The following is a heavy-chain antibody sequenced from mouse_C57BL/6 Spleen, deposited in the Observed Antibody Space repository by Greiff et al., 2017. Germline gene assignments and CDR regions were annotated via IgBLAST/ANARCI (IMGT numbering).Heavy chain of an antibody. J-gene: IGHJ2*01. CDR3: ARHGNTAQAAFDY. CDR1: GFTFSSYG. D-gene: IGHD3-2*02. Sequence: EVQGVESGGDLVKPGGSLKLSCAASGFTFSSYGMSLVRQTPDKRLEWVATISSGGSYTYYPDSVQGRFTISRDNAKNTLYLQMSSLKSEDTAMYYCARHGNTAQAAFDYWGQGTTLTVSS. CDR2: ISSGGSYT. V-gene: IGHV5-6*01.